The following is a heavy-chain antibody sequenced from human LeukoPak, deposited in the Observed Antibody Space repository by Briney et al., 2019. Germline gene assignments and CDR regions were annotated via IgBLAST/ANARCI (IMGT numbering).Heavy chain of an antibody. CDR1: GYSMSSGYY. D-gene: IGHD3-22*01. Sequence: SETLSLTCAVSGYSMSSGYYWGWIRQPPGKGLEWIGSIYRSGSTYYNPSLKSRITISVDTSKNQFSLKLSSVTAADTAVYYCARVAYYYDSSGYSHAIDIWGQGTMVTVSS. CDR2: IYRSGST. J-gene: IGHJ3*02. V-gene: IGHV4-38-2*01. CDR3: ARVAYYYDSSGYSHAIDI.